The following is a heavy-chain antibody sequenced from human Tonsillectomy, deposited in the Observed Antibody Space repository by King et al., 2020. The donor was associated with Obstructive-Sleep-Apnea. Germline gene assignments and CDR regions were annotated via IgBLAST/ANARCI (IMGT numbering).Heavy chain of an antibody. J-gene: IGHJ6*02. V-gene: IGHV4-34*01. CDR3: ARVWGSSGWFILGGRDYYYGMDV. CDR1: GGSFSGYY. D-gene: IGHD6-19*01. CDR2: INHSGST. Sequence: VQLQQWGAGLLKPSETLSLTCAVYGGSFSGYYWSWIRQPPGKGLEWIGEINHSGSTNYNPSLKSRVTISVDTSKNQFSLKLSSVTAADTAVYYCARVWGSSGWFILGGRDYYYGMDVWGQGTTVTVSS.